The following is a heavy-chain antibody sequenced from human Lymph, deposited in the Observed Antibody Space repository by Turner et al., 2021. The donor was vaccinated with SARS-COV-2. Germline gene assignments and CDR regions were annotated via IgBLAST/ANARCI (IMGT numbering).Heavy chain of an antibody. CDR3: ARVKGYNGYDLRYYYGMDV. D-gene: IGHD5-12*01. CDR1: GFTFSSYG. V-gene: IGHV3-33*01. CDR2: IWYDGSNK. J-gene: IGHJ6*02. Sequence: QVQPVESGGGVVQPGRSLRLSCAAPGFTFSSYGLHWVRQAPGKGLEWVAVIWYDGSNKYYADSVKGRFTISRDNSKNTLYLQMNSLRAEDTAVYYCARVKGYNGYDLRYYYGMDVWGQGTTVTVSS.